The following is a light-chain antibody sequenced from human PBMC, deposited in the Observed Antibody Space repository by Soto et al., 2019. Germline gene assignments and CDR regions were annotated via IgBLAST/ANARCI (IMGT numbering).Light chain of an antibody. Sequence: DIQMTQSPSSLSASVGDRVTITCRASEGISNFLVWYQQKPVKAPKLLIYVASTLKSGVPSRFSGSGSGTEFTLTISSLQPEDFASYYCPNYNIVPYTFGVGTKVEI. J-gene: IGKJ4*01. CDR2: VAS. CDR1: EGISNF. V-gene: IGKV1-27*01. CDR3: PNYNIVPYT.